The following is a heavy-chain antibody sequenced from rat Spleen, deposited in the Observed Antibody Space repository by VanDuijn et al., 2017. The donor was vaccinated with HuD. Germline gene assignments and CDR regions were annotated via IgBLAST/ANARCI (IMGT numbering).Heavy chain of an antibody. CDR2: ITHTDYNT. CDR3: AKKGTYYGYLYVMDA. CDR1: GFNFNDYW. V-gene: IGHV5-31*01. Sequence: EVQLVESGGGLVQPGRSLKLSCAASGFNFNDYWMGWVRQAPGKGLEWIASITHTDYNTYYADSVKGRFTISRDNAKSTLYLQMDSLRSEDTATYYCAKKGTYYGYLYVMDAWGQGASVTVSS. D-gene: IGHD1-9*01. J-gene: IGHJ4*01.